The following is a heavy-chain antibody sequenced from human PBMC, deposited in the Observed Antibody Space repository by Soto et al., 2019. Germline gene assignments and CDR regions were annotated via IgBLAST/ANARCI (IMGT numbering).Heavy chain of an antibody. CDR2: INPSDGST. J-gene: IGHJ5*01. CDR1: GYIFTDYS. Sequence: QVHLVQSGAEVKRPGASVKISCKTFGYIFTDYSIHWVRQAPVQGLEWMGKINPSDGSTKYALNFEGRISMTSDTSTSTVYMELGSLRSDDTAVFYCARGVKRTEGCWSWWFETWGHGTLV. D-gene: IGHD2-15*01. V-gene: IGHV1-46*01. CDR3: ARGVKRTEGCWSWWFET.